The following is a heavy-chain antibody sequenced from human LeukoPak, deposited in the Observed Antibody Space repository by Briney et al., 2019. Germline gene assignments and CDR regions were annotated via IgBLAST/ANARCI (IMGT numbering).Heavy chain of an antibody. CDR2: ISDDGSSK. J-gene: IGHJ4*02. CDR1: GFTFSGYG. Sequence: PGRSLRLSCAASGFTFSGYGMHWVRQAPGKGLEWVSFISDDGSSKNYADSVKGRFTISRDNSKNTLYLQMNSLRAEDTAVYYCAKTYCGADCSSDYWGQGTLVTVSS. CDR3: AKTYCGADCSSDY. D-gene: IGHD2-21*02. V-gene: IGHV3-30*18.